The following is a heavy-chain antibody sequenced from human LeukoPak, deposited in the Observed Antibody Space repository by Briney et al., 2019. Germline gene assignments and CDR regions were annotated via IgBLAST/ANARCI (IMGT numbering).Heavy chain of an antibody. CDR1: GFIFNNYG. Sequence: PGGSLRLSCAASGFIFNNYGMHWVRQAPGKGLEWVAFTRYDGTNEYYTDSVKGRFTISRDNSKNTLYLQMNSLRAEDTAVYYCAKGPNLMVYAGVFDYWGQGTLVTVSS. D-gene: IGHD2-8*01. CDR2: TRYDGTNE. CDR3: AKGPNLMVYAGVFDY. V-gene: IGHV3-30*02. J-gene: IGHJ4*02.